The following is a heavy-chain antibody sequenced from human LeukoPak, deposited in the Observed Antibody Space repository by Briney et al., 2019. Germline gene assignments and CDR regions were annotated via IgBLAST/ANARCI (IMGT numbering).Heavy chain of an antibody. V-gene: IGHV3-21*01. CDR1: GFTFSTYS. CDR3: AREVAAAGTVFDC. Sequence: PGGSLRLSCAASGFTFSTYSMNWVRQAPGKGLEWVSSISSSSSYIYYADSVKGRFTISRDNAKNSLYLQMNSLRAEDTAVYYCAREVAAAGTVFDCWGQGTLVTVSS. J-gene: IGHJ4*02. D-gene: IGHD6-13*01. CDR2: ISSSSSYI.